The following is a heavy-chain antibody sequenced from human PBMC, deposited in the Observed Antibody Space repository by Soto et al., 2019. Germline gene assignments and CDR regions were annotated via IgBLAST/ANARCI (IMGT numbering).Heavy chain of an antibody. Sequence: SGPTLVNPTETLTLTCTFSGFSLSTYGMGVGWIRQPPGKALEWLALIYWDDDKRYSPSLRSRLTITKDTFQNQVDLTMTNMDPVDTATYYCARLTRGVYDLDRLWEKFDSWGQGTLVTVSS. CDR1: GFSLSTYGMG. CDR3: ARLTRGVYDLDRLWEKFDS. J-gene: IGHJ4*02. D-gene: IGHD5-12*01. CDR2: IYWDDDK. V-gene: IGHV2-5*02.